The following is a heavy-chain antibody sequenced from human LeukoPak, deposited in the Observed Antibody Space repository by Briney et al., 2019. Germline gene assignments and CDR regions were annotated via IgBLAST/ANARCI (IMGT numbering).Heavy chain of an antibody. D-gene: IGHD2-21*02. CDR1: GFTFSTKS. CDR3: TRDAGTAGAERLDY. Sequence: GGSLRPSCAVSGFTFSTKSMNWVRQAPGKGLEWVSYITADSGTTYYADSVKGRFTISRDNAKNSLYLQMNSLRAEDTAVYYCTRDAGTAGAERLDYWGQGTLVTVSS. J-gene: IGHJ4*02. CDR2: ITADSGTT. V-gene: IGHV3-48*01.